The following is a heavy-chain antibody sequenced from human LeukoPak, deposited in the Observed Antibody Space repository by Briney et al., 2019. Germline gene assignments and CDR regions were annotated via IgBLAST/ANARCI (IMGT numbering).Heavy chain of an antibody. CDR3: AKRSNYYGSGSYCDY. Sequence: PGGSLRLSCAASGFTFSSYAMSWVRQAPGKGLEWVSAISGSGGSTYYADSVKGRFTISRDNSKNTLYLQMNSLRAEDTAVYYCAKRSNYYGSGSYCDYWGRGTLVTVSS. CDR2: ISGSGGST. J-gene: IGHJ4*02. D-gene: IGHD3-10*01. CDR1: GFTFSSYA. V-gene: IGHV3-23*01.